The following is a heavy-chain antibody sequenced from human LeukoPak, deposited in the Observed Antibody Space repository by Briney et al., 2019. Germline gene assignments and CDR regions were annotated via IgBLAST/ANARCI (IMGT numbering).Heavy chain of an antibody. CDR1: GYTFTGYY. Sequence: ASVKVSCKASGYTFTGYYMHWVRQAPGQGLEWMGWINPNSGGTNYAQKFQGRVTMTRDTSISTAYMELSRLRSEDTAVYYCARASGRSYSSSSASEFDYWGQGTLVTVSS. V-gene: IGHV1-2*02. CDR3: ARASGRSYSSSSASEFDY. J-gene: IGHJ4*02. D-gene: IGHD6-13*01. CDR2: INPNSGGT.